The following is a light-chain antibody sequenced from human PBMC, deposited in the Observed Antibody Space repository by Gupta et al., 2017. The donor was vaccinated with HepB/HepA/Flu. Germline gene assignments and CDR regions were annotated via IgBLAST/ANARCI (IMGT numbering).Light chain of an antibody. J-gene: IGKJ1*01. V-gene: IGKV1-39*01. CDR1: QSISSY. Sequence: DIQMTQSPSSLSASVGDRVTITCRASQSISSYLNWYQQKPGKAPKLLIYAASSLQRGVPSRFSGSGSGTDFTLTISSLQPEDFATYYCQQSYSTHPAWTFGQGTKVEIK. CDR2: AAS. CDR3: QQSYSTHPAWT.